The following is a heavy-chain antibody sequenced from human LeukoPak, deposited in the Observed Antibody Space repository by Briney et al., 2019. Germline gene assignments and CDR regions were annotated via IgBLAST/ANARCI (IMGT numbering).Heavy chain of an antibody. Sequence: GGSLRLSCVASGFTFINHAMTRVRQAPGQGLEWVSSIGGSGGGTYYADSVKGRFTISRDNSKNTLYLQMNSLRAEDTAVYYCAKDHNDFWSGNPVNWGQGTLVTVSS. D-gene: IGHD3-3*01. CDR3: AKDHNDFWSGNPVN. CDR2: IGGSGGGT. V-gene: IGHV3-23*01. CDR1: GFTFINHA. J-gene: IGHJ4*02.